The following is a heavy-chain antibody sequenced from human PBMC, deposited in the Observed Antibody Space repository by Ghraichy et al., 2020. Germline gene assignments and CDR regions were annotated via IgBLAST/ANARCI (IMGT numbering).Heavy chain of an antibody. D-gene: IGHD3-3*01. Sequence: SETLSLTCTVSGDSISSGRYYWSWIRQPAGKRLEWIGRIHSSGTTSDNPSLKSPVAMSVDTSQNQFSLRLKSLTAADTAVYYCARAKQPLRFVECSIGDAFDIWGQGTMVTVSS. CDR1: GDSISSGRYY. V-gene: IGHV4-61*02. CDR2: IHSSGTT. J-gene: IGHJ3*02. CDR3: ARAKQPLRFVECSIGDAFDI.